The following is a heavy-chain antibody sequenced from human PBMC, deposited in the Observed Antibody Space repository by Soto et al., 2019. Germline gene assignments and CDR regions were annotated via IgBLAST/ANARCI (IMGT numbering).Heavy chain of an antibody. D-gene: IGHD4-4*01. CDR1: GFTFSTYS. Sequence: LRLSCAASGFTFSTYSMNWVRQAPGKGLEWVSSISGSGNYTHYADFLRGRFTISRDNAKTSLYLQMNSLRAEDTAVYYCAREGINNYNEYYFDSWGQGTVVTVYS. CDR2: ISGSGNYT. J-gene: IGHJ4*02. V-gene: IGHV3-21*01. CDR3: AREGINNYNEYYFDS.